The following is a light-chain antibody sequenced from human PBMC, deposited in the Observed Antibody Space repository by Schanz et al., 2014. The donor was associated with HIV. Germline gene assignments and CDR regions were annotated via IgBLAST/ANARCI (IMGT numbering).Light chain of an antibody. V-gene: IGLV2-14*03. CDR1: SGDAGSYNY. CDR2: DVS. CDR3: QSFDGSLGGVL. Sequence: QSALTQPASVSGSPGQSISISCTGTSGDAGSYNYVSWYQQHPGKAPKVMIYDVSNRPSGVPDRFSGSKSGTSASLTITGLQPEDEADYYCQSFDGSLGGVLFGGGTKLTVL. J-gene: IGLJ3*02.